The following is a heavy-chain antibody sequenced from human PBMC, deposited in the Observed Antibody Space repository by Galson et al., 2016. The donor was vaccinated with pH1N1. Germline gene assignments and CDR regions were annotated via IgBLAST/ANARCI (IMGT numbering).Heavy chain of an antibody. V-gene: IGHV4-39*01. D-gene: IGHD1-26*01. CDR3: ASLVRGSYPDPLYYFDF. Sequence: SETLSLTCPVSGGSLSSRNFYGGWIRQPPGKGLEGIGIIHYSGFTHYNSSLQSRVTISVDTSENQFSLRLSSVTAADTAVYYCASLVRGSYPDPLYYFDFWGLGTLVTVSS. J-gene: IGHJ4*02. CDR1: GGSLSSRNFY. CDR2: IHYSGFT.